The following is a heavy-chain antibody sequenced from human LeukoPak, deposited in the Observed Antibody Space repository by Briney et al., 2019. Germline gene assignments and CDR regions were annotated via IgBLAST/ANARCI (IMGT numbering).Heavy chain of an antibody. J-gene: IGHJ4*02. V-gene: IGHV4-38-2*02. CDR2: IYHSGST. D-gene: IGHD1-26*01. CDR1: GYSISSGYY. Sequence: SETLSLTCTVPGYSISSGYYWGWIRQPPGKGLEWIGSIYHSGSTYYNPSLKSRVTISVDTSKNQFSLKLSSVTAADTAVYYCARDRFRGSYFDYWGQGTLVTVSS. CDR3: ARDRFRGSYFDY.